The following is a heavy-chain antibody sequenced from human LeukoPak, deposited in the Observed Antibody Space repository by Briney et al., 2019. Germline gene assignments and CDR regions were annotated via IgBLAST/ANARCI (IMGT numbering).Heavy chain of an antibody. V-gene: IGHV1-69*05. Sequence: ASVKVSCKASGGTFSSYAISWVRQAPGQGLEWMGGIIPIFGTANYAQKFQGRVRITTDESTSTAYMELSSLRSEDTAVYYCARHSYDYVWGSYRSYFDYWGQGTLVTVSS. CDR2: IIPIFGTA. D-gene: IGHD3-16*02. J-gene: IGHJ4*02. CDR1: GGTFSSYA. CDR3: ARHSYDYVWGSYRSYFDY.